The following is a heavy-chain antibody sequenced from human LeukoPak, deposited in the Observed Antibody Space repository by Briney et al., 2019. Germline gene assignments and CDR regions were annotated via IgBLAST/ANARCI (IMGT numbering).Heavy chain of an antibody. CDR1: GGAFSSYG. CDR3: ARGEYDSSGYYYFFDY. J-gene: IGHJ4*02. D-gene: IGHD3-22*01. Sequence: ASVKVSCKASGGAFSSYGISWVRQAPGQGLEWMGWISAYNGNTNYAQKLQGRVTMTTDTSTSTAYMELRSLRSDDTAVYYCARGEYDSSGYYYFFDYWGQGTLVTVSS. CDR2: ISAYNGNT. V-gene: IGHV1-18*01.